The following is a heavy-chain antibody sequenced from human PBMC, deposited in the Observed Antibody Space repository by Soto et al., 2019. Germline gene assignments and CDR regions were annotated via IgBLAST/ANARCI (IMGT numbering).Heavy chain of an antibody. J-gene: IGHJ4*02. CDR2: ISGSGGST. D-gene: IGHD3-22*01. CDR1: GFTFSSYA. V-gene: IGHV3-23*01. Sequence: GGSLRLSGAGSGFTFSSYAMSWVRQAPGKGLEWVSAISGSGGSTYYADSVKGRFTISRDNSKNTLYLQMNSLRAEDTAVYYCAKGDSSGYFYFDYWGQGTLVTVSS. CDR3: AKGDSSGYFYFDY.